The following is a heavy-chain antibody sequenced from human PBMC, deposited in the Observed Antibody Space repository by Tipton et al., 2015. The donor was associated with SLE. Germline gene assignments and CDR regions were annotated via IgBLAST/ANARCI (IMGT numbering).Heavy chain of an antibody. CDR1: GVSLSSYY. CDR2: MYTNGKT. Sequence: TLSLTCSVSGVSLSSYYWTWIRQPPGKGLEWIGYMYTNGKTEYNPSLKSRLTISADTSKNQFSLKLRFVTAADTAVYYCASGPGQWELFDSWGQGTLVTVSS. D-gene: IGHD1-26*01. V-gene: IGHV4-4*08. J-gene: IGHJ4*02. CDR3: ASGPGQWELFDS.